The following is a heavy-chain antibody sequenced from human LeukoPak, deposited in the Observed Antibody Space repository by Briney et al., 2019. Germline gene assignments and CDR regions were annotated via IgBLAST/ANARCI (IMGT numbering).Heavy chain of an antibody. CDR2: ISGSGGST. D-gene: IGHD3-3*01. J-gene: IGHJ6*02. CDR3: AKVHYDFWSGYYMDYYYGMDV. CDR1: GFTFSSYA. Sequence: GGSLRLSCAASGFTFSSYAMSWVRQAPGKGLEWVSAISGSGGSTYYADSVKGRFTISRDNSKNTLYLQMNSLRAEDTAVYYCAKVHYDFWSGYYMDYYYGMDVWGQGTTVTVSS. V-gene: IGHV3-23*01.